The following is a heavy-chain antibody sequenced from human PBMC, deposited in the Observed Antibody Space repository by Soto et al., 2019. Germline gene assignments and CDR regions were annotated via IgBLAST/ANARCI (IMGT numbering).Heavy chain of an antibody. CDR2: MNPNSGDT. D-gene: IGHD3-10*01. Sequence: QVQLVQSGAEVKKPGASVKVSCKASGYTFSTYDINWVRQAPGQGLEWMGWMNPNSGDTGYAQKFLGRVTMTRDSSIRTVYMELSGLSSEDTAVYYCARVNYYGSGSYEDFFYYYGLDVWGQGTTVTVSS. CDR3: ARVNYYGSGSYEDFFYYYGLDV. J-gene: IGHJ6*02. CDR1: GYTFSTYD. V-gene: IGHV1-8*01.